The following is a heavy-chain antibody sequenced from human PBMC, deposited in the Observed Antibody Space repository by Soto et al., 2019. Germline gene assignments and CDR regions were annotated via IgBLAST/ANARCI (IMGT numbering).Heavy chain of an antibody. D-gene: IGHD6-6*01. CDR3: TRRSVGSSSFDY. V-gene: IGHV3-73*01. CDR1: GFTFSGSA. CDR2: IRSKANSYAT. J-gene: IGHJ4*02. Sequence: GGSLRLSCAASGFTFSGSAMHWVRQASGKGLEWVGRIRSKANSYATAYAASVKGRFTISRDDSKNTAYLQMNSLKTEDTAVYYCTRRSVGSSSFDYWGQGTLVTVSS.